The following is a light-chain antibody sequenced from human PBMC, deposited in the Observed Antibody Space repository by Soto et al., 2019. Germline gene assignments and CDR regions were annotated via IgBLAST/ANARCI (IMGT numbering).Light chain of an antibody. Sequence: EIVLTQSPGTLSLSPGERATLSCRASQSVSSSYLAWYQQKPGQAPRLLIYGASSRATGIPDRFSGSGSGTDFTLIIRRLEPEDFAVYYCQQYGSSPRTFGQGTKVEI. J-gene: IGKJ1*01. CDR3: QQYGSSPRT. CDR2: GAS. CDR1: QSVSSSY. V-gene: IGKV3-20*01.